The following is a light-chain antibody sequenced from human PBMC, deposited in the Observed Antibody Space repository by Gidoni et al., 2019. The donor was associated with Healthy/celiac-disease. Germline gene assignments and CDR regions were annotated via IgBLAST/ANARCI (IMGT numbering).Light chain of an antibody. J-gene: IGKJ1*01. CDR2: LGS. Sequence: DIVMTQSPLSLPVTPGAPASISCRSSQSLLHSNGYNYLDWYLQKPGQSPQLLIYLGSNRASGVPDRFSGSGSGTEFTLKISRVEAEDVGVYYCMQALQTWTFGQGTKVEIK. CDR3: MQALQTWT. CDR1: QSLLHSNGYNY. V-gene: IGKV2-28*01.